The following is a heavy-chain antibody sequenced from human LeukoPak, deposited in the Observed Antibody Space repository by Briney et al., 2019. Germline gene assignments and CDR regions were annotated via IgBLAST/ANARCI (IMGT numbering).Heavy chain of an antibody. CDR3: ASVRIVVVPAAMQGEGYYYGMDV. Sequence: GGSLRLSCAASGFSFSSCSMNWVRQAPGKGLQWVSSISSSSSYIYYADSVKGRFTISRDNAKNSLYLQMNSLRAEDTAVYYCASVRIVVVPAAMQGEGYYYGMDVWGQGTTVTVSS. CDR2: ISSSSSYI. CDR1: GFSFSSCS. V-gene: IGHV3-21*01. J-gene: IGHJ6*02. D-gene: IGHD2-2*01.